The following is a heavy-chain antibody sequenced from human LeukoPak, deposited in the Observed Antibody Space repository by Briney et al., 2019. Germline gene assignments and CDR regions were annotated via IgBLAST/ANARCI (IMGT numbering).Heavy chain of an antibody. Sequence: PSETLSLTCTVSGGSISSSSYYWGWIRQPPGKGLEWIGSIYYSGSTYYNPSLKSRVTISVDTSQNQFSLKLSSVTAADTAVYYCARPGIAAAAPGAFDIWGQGTMVTVSS. V-gene: IGHV4-39*01. D-gene: IGHD6-13*01. CDR3: ARPGIAAAAPGAFDI. CDR2: IYYSGST. CDR1: GGSISSSSYY. J-gene: IGHJ3*02.